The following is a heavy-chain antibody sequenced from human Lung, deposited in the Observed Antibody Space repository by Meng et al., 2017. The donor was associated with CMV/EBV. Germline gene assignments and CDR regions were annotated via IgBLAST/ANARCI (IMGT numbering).Heavy chain of an antibody. CDR2: IRYDGTNI. J-gene: IGHJ4*02. D-gene: IGHD5-18*01. CDR3: AKDRYGSLYYFDY. Sequence: GESLKISCTGSGFTFNTYGMHWVRQAPGKGLEWVAFIRYDGTNIKYADSVSGRITISRDNSKNTLSLQMDSLRAEDTAVYYCAKDRYGSLYYFDYWGQGALVTVSS. V-gene: IGHV3-30*02. CDR1: GFTFNTYG.